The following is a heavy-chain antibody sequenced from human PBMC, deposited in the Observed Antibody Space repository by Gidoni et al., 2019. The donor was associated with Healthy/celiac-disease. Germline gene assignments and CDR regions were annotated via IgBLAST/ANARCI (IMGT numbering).Heavy chain of an antibody. J-gene: IGHJ4*02. Sequence: EVQLVESGGGLVQPGGSLRLSCAASGFTFISYWMSWVRQAPGKGLEWVANIKQDGSEKYYVDSVKGRFTSSRDNAKNSLYLQMNSLRAEDTAVYYCARDGAMVRGVGGVYWGQGTLVTVSS. V-gene: IGHV3-7*01. D-gene: IGHD3-10*01. CDR3: ARDGAMVRGVGGVY. CDR1: GFTFISYW. CDR2: IKQDGSEK.